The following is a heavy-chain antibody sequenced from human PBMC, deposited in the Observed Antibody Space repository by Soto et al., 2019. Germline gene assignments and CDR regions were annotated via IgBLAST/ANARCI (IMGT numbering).Heavy chain of an antibody. V-gene: IGHV4-59*08. D-gene: IGHD6-6*01. Sequence: SETLSLTCTVSGGSISSYYWSWIRQPPGKGLEWIGYIYYSGSTNYNPSLKSRVTISVDTSKNQFSLKLSSVTAADTAVYYCARRGLSYSSSPGYFDYWGQGTLVTVSS. CDR1: GGSISSYY. J-gene: IGHJ4*02. CDR2: IYYSGST. CDR3: ARRGLSYSSSPGYFDY.